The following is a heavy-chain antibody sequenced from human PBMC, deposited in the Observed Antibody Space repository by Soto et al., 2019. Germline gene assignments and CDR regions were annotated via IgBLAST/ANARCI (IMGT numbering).Heavy chain of an antibody. CDR2: ISAYNGNT. CDR1: GYTFTSYG. Sequence: ASVKVSCKASGYTFTSYGISWVRQAPGQGLEWMGWISAYNGNTNYAQKLQGRVTMTTDTSTSTAYMELRSLTSDDTAVYYCARAGYSSGCYWFDPWGQGTLVTVSS. V-gene: IGHV1-18*01. J-gene: IGHJ5*02. D-gene: IGHD6-19*01. CDR3: ARAGYSSGCYWFDP.